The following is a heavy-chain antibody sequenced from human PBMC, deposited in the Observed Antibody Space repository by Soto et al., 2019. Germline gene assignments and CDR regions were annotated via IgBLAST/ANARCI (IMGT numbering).Heavy chain of an antibody. Sequence: GGSLRLSCAASGFTFSSYAMSWVRQAPGKGLEWVSAISGSGGSTYYADSVKGRFTISRDNSKNTLYLQMNSLRAEDTAVYYCAKSVSGYCSSTSCRPAGNYWGQGTLVTVSS. CDR3: AKSVSGYCSSTSCRPAGNY. V-gene: IGHV3-23*01. J-gene: IGHJ4*02. D-gene: IGHD2-2*01. CDR1: GFTFSSYA. CDR2: ISGSGGST.